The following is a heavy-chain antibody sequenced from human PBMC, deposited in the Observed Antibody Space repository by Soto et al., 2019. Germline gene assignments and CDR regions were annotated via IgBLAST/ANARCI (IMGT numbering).Heavy chain of an antibody. Sequence: PSETLSLTCAVYGGSFSGYYWSWIRQPPGKGLEWIGEINHSGSTNYNPSLKSRVTISVDTSKNQFSLKLCSVTAADTAVYYCARGRGIFGVVIRRYYFDYWGQGTLVTVSS. CDR3: ARGRGIFGVVIRRYYFDY. CDR2: INHSGST. CDR1: GGSFSGYY. J-gene: IGHJ4*02. D-gene: IGHD3-3*01. V-gene: IGHV4-34*01.